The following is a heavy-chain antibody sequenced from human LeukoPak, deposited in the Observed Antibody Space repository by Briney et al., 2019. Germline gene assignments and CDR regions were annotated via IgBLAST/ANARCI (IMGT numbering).Heavy chain of an antibody. Sequence: GASVKVSCKVSGYTLTELSMHWVRQAPGKGLEWMGGFDPEDGETIYAQKFQGRVTMTEDTSTDTAYMELSSLRSEDTAVYYCATLPQDDDAFDIWGQGTMVTVSS. CDR1: GYTLTELS. CDR3: ATLPQDDDAFDI. V-gene: IGHV1-24*01. J-gene: IGHJ3*02. D-gene: IGHD1-14*01. CDR2: FDPEDGET.